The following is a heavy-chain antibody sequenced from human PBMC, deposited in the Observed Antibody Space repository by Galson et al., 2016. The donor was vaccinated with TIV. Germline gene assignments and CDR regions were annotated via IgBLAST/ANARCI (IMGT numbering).Heavy chain of an antibody. CDR3: ARGELATTKILFDY. CDR1: GFTFSSHG. J-gene: IGHJ4*02. Sequence: SLRLSCATSGFTFSSHGMHWVRQAPGKGLEWVAVIWFDGSNDRYADSVKGRFTISRDNSKNTLYLQMNSLRAEDTAMYYCARGELATTKILFDYWGQGTLVTVSS. CDR2: IWFDGSND. D-gene: IGHD1-1*01. V-gene: IGHV3-33*01.